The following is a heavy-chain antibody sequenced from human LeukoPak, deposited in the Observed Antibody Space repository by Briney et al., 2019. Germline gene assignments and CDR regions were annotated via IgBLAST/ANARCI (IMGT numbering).Heavy chain of an antibody. D-gene: IGHD4-17*01. Sequence: PGESLRLSCAASGFNFFRYAMSWVRQAPGKGLEWVSAISVNGGSSYYADSVKGRFTISRDNSKNMLFLQMNSLRAEDTAVYYCAKSLNGDYLFDAFDIWGQGTMVTVSS. CDR2: ISVNGGSS. CDR3: AKSLNGDYLFDAFDI. V-gene: IGHV3-23*01. CDR1: GFNFFRYA. J-gene: IGHJ3*02.